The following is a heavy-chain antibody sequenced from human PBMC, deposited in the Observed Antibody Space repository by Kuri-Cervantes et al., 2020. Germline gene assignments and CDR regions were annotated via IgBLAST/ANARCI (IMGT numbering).Heavy chain of an antibody. CDR1: GYSFTTYW. V-gene: IGHV1-46*01. J-gene: IGHJ4*02. CDR2: INPSGGST. CDR3: ARWGGRIAAAARSFDY. Sequence: ASVKVSCKGSGYSFTTYWIGWVRQAPGQGLEWMGIINPSGGSTSYAQKFQGRVTMTRDTSTSTVYMELSSLRSEDTAVYYCARWGGRIAAAARSFDYWGQGTLVTVSS. D-gene: IGHD6-13*01.